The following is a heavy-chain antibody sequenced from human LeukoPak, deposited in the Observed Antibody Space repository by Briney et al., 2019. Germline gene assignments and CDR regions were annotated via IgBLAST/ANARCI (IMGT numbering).Heavy chain of an antibody. V-gene: IGHV3-21*01. CDR3: ARWGVGDY. Sequence: TGGSLRLSCAASKVTFSSYEMNWVRQAPGKGLEWVSSISTSSSYIYYADSVKGRFTISRDNAKKSLYLQMNSLRAEGTAVYYCARWGVGDYWGQGTLVTVSS. CDR1: KVTFSSYE. D-gene: IGHD1-26*01. CDR2: ISTSSSYI. J-gene: IGHJ4*02.